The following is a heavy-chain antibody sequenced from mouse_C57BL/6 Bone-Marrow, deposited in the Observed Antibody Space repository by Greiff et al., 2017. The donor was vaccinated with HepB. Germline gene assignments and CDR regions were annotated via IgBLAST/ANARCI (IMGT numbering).Heavy chain of an antibody. CDR1: GFTFSDYY. Sequence: EVKLVESGGGLVQPGGSLKLSCAASGFTFSDYYMYWVRQTPEKRLEWVAYISNGGGSTYYPDTVKGRFTISRDNAKNTLYLQMSRLKSEDTAMYYCARHARLRRGAMDYWGQGTSVTVSS. CDR3: ARHARLRRGAMDY. V-gene: IGHV5-12*01. D-gene: IGHD2-4*01. J-gene: IGHJ4*01. CDR2: ISNGGGST.